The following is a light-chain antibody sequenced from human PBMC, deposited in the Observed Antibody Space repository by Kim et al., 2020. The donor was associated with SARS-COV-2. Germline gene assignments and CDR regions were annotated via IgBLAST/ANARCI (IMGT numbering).Light chain of an antibody. CDR3: QAWDSGSVV. CDR2: QDN. J-gene: IGLJ2*01. V-gene: IGLV3-1*01. Sequence: SYELTQPPSASVSPGQTASITCHGYNLENKYASWYQHKPGQPPVVVIYQDNKRRSGIPERFSASNSGNTATLTISGTHAMDEADYYCQAWDSGSVVFGGGTQLTVL. CDR1: NLENKY.